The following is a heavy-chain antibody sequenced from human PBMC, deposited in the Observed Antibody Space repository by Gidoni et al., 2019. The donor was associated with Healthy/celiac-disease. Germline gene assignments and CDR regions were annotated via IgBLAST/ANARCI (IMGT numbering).Heavy chain of an antibody. CDR3: ARDKTGQRVFWAFDI. CDR1: GYTFTGYY. J-gene: IGHJ3*02. Sequence: QVQLVQSGAEVKKPGASVKVSCKASGYTFTGYYMHWVRQAPGQGLEWMGWINPNSGGTNYAQKFQGWVTMTRDTSISTAYMELSRLRSDDTAVYYCARDKTGQRVFWAFDIWGQGTMVTVSS. CDR2: INPNSGGT. V-gene: IGHV1-2*04. D-gene: IGHD3-3*01.